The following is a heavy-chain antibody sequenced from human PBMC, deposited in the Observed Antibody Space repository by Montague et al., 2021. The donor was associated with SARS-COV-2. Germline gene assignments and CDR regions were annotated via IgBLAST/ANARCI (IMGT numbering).Heavy chain of an antibody. V-gene: IGHV3-11*06. D-gene: IGHD6-6*01. CDR1: GFNFSDYY. J-gene: IGHJ5*02. Sequence: SLRLSCAASGFNFSDYYITWVRQAPGKGLEWVAYISSSTTYTTYADSLKGRFTISRDNTKKSVYLQMNRLRAEDTGVYYCAREGHLATRPGWSNWFDPWGQGTLVTVSS. CDR3: AREGHLATRPGWSNWFDP. CDR2: ISSSTTYT.